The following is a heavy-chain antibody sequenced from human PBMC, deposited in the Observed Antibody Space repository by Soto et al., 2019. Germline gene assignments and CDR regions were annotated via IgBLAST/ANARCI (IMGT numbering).Heavy chain of an antibody. D-gene: IGHD4-17*01. CDR1: GYTFTSYG. J-gene: IGHJ2*01. CDR2: ISAYNGNT. CDR3: ARWVLGTVTNEVGYTLRSYWYFDL. Sequence: ASVKVSCKASGYTFTSYGISWVRQAPGQGLEWMGWISAYNGNTNYAQKLQGRVTMTTDTSTSTAYMELRSLRSDDTAVYYCARWVLGTVTNEVGYTLRSYWYFDLWGRGTLVTVSS. V-gene: IGHV1-18*01.